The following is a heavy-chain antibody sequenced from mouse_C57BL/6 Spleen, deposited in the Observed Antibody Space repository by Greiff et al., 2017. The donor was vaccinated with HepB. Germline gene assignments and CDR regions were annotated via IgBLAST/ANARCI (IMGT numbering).Heavy chain of an antibody. D-gene: IGHD6-1*01. CDR2: IRNKANGYTT. V-gene: IGHV7-3*01. Sequence: EVNVVESGGGLVQPGGSLSLSCAASGFTFTDYYMSWVRQPPGKALEWLGFIRNKANGYTTEYSASVKGRFTISRDNSQSILYLQMNALRAEDSATYYCASNPYYYAMDYWGQGTSVTVSS. CDR3: ASNPYYYAMDY. CDR1: GFTFTDYY. J-gene: IGHJ4*01.